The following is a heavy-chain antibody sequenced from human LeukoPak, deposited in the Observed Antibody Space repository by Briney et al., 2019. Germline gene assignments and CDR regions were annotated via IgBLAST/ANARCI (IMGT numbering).Heavy chain of an antibody. CDR2: ISGSGGST. CDR3: AKDNGGSYYGVWFDP. D-gene: IGHD1-26*01. J-gene: IGHJ5*02. V-gene: IGHV3-23*01. CDR1: GFTFSCYA. Sequence: GGSLRLSCAASGFTFSCYAMSWVRQAPGKGLEWVSAISGSGGSTYYADSVKGRFTISRDNSKNTLYLQMNSLRAEDTAVYYCAKDNGGSYYGVWFDPWGQGTLVTVSS.